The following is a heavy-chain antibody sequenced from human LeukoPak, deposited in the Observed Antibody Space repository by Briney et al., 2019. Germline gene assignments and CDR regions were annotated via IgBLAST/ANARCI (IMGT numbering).Heavy chain of an antibody. J-gene: IGHJ4*02. Sequence: GESLKISCKCSGYSFSIYWIGWVRQMPGKGLEWMGIIYPGDSDTRYSPSFQGQVTISADKSTSTAYPQWSSLKASDTAMYYCARVYDTFDWGQGTPVTVSS. CDR2: IYPGDSDT. CDR3: ARVYDTFD. CDR1: GYSFSIYW. D-gene: IGHD3-3*01. V-gene: IGHV5-51*01.